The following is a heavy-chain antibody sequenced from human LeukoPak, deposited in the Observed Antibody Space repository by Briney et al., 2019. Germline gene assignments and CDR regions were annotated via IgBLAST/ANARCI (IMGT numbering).Heavy chain of an antibody. D-gene: IGHD6-13*01. CDR1: GGSISTGNW. CDR2: IYYGGPT. Sequence: SETLSLTCAVSGGSISTGNWWSWVRQPPGKGLEWIGEIYYGGPTNYNPSLKSRVTISVDKSKNQFSLKLSSVTAAVTAVYYCARGEDSSSWLVEYWGQGTLVTVSS. CDR3: ARGEDSSSWLVEY. V-gene: IGHV4-4*02. J-gene: IGHJ4*02.